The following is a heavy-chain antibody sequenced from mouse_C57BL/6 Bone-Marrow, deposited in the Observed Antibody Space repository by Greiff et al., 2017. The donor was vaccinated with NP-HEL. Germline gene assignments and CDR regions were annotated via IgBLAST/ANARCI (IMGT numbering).Heavy chain of an antibody. CDR3: ARGNLWYFDV. D-gene: IGHD2-1*01. V-gene: IGHV1-63*01. Sequence: VQLQQSGAELVRPGTSVKMSCKASGYTFTNYWIGWAKQRPGHGLEWIGDIYPGGGYTNYNEKFKGKATLTADKSSSTAYMQFSSLTSEDSAIYYCARGNLWYFDVWGTGTTVTVSS. CDR1: GYTFTNYW. CDR2: IYPGGGYT. J-gene: IGHJ1*03.